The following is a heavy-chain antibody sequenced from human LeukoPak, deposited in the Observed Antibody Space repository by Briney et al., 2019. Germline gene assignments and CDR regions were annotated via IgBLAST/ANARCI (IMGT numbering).Heavy chain of an antibody. CDR3: ATAVHPDQLLWYGWFDP. CDR1: GGTFSSYA. Sequence: ASVKVSCKASGGTFSSYAISWVRQAPGQGLEWMGGFDPEDGETIYAQKFQGRVTMTEDTSTDTAYMELSSLRSEDTAVYYCATAVHPDQLLWYGWFDPWGQGTLVTVSS. J-gene: IGHJ5*02. D-gene: IGHD2-2*01. CDR2: FDPEDGET. V-gene: IGHV1-24*01.